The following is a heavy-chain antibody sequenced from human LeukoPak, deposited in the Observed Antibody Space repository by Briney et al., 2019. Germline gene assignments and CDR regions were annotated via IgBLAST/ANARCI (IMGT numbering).Heavy chain of an antibody. Sequence: GGSLRLSCAASGFNLNSYMLNWVRQAPGKGLEWVSSISSTGSYIYYADSVKGRFTISRDNPGNVVYLQMDSLRAEDTAVYYCTRVAQSGPTGWFDPWGQGTLLTVSS. V-gene: IGHV3-21*01. J-gene: IGHJ5*02. D-gene: IGHD1-1*01. CDR3: TRVAQSGPTGWFDP. CDR2: ISSTGSYI. CDR1: GFNLNSYM.